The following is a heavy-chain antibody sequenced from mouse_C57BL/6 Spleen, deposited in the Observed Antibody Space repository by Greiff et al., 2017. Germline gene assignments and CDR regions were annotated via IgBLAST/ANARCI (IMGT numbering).Heavy chain of an antibody. CDR2: IHPNSGST. V-gene: IGHV1-64*01. CDR1: GYTFTSYW. J-gene: IGHJ1*03. D-gene: IGHD1-1*01. CDR3: ARRITTVVGEYFDV. Sequence: QVQLQQPGAELVKPGASVKLSCKASGYTFTSYWMHWVKQRPGQGLEWIGMIHPNSGSTNYNEKFKSKATLTVDKSSSTAYMQLSSLTSEDSAVYYCARRITTVVGEYFDVWGTGTTVTVSS.